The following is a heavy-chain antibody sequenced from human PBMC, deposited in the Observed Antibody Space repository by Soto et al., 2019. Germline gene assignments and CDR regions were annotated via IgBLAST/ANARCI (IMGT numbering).Heavy chain of an antibody. J-gene: IGHJ6*03. D-gene: IGHD3-16*01. V-gene: IGHV3-30*18. CDR1: GFTFSSYG. CDR3: ANDLYVRLNNYYRDV. CDR2: ISYDGSNK. Sequence: GGSLRLSCAASGFTFSSYGMHWVRQAPGKGLEWVAVISYDGSNKYYADSVKGRFTISRDNSKNKHYLKMNCLRAEDTAVYYCANDLYVRLNNYYRDVWGKGTTVTVSS.